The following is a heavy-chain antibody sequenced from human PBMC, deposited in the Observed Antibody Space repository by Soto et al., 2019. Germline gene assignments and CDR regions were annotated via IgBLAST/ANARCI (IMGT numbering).Heavy chain of an antibody. Sequence: PSETLSLTCTVSGGSVSSGSHYWSWIRQPPGKGLEWIAYIFHSGDTKYNPSLKGRVAISIDMSKNQCSLRLDSVTAADTAVYYCARERSDTSNSFDAFDIWGQGRMVTVSS. CDR2: IFHSGDT. D-gene: IGHD5-18*01. CDR3: ARERSDTSNSFDAFDI. CDR1: GGSVSSGSHY. V-gene: IGHV4-61*01. J-gene: IGHJ3*02.